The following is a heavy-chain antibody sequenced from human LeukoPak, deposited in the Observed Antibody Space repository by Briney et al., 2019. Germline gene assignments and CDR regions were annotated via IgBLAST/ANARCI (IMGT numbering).Heavy chain of an antibody. V-gene: IGHV4-4*07. CDR2: FYSSESI. J-gene: IGHJ4*02. Sequence: SETLSLTCAVSGGSISSYYWSWIPQTARKRLGWIGRFYSSESINYNPSLKSRATMSVDTSKNQFSLKLSSMTAADTAVYYCAGGDSGWYGFDYWGQGTLVTVSS. CDR3: AGGDSGWYGFDY. CDR1: GGSISSYY. D-gene: IGHD6-19*01.